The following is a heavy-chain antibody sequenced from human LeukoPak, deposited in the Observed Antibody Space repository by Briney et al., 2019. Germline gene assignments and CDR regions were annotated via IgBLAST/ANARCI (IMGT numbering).Heavy chain of an antibody. CDR1: GGSISSYY. J-gene: IGHJ6*02. CDR3: ARSYYDSSGPFYYYYGMDV. CDR2: IYTSGST. Sequence: SETLSLTCTVSGGSISSYYWSWIRQPAGKGLEWIGRIYTSGSTNYNPSLKSRVTMSVDTSKNQFSLKLSSVTAADTAVYYCARSYYDSSGPFYYYYGMDVWGQGTTVTVSS. D-gene: IGHD3-22*01. V-gene: IGHV4-4*07.